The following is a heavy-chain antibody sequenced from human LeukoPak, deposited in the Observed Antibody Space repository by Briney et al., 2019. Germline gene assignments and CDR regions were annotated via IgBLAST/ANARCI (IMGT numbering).Heavy chain of an antibody. CDR3: AREVWYYSQ. CDR2: VNPNSGVT. V-gene: IGHV1-2*02. J-gene: IGHJ4*02. Sequence: ASVKVSCKASGYTFTGYYLHWVRQAPGQGLQWMGWVNPNSGVTNYAQKFQGRVTMTRDTSISTGYMELRRLRYDDTAVYYCAREVWYYSQWGQGTLVTVSS. CDR1: GYTFTGYY. D-gene: IGHD6-13*01.